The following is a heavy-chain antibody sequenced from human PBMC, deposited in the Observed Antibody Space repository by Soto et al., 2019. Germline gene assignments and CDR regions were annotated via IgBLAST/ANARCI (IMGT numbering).Heavy chain of an antibody. V-gene: IGHV4-59*01. CDR3: AQTTGWPGFDY. CDR1: GASIRNFY. D-gene: IGHD6-19*01. Sequence: QVHLQESGPGLVKPSETMSLTCTASGASIRNFYWNWVRQFPGKGLEWIGHIYNGERTNYNPSLKCXVTISVDTSKNQFSLKLSSVTVADTAVYYCAQTTGWPGFDYWGQGTLVTVSS. J-gene: IGHJ4*02. CDR2: IYNGERT.